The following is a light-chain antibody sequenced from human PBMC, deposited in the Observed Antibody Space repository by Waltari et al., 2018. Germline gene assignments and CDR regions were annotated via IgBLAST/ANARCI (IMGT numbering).Light chain of an antibody. Sequence: QSVLTQPPSASGTPGQRVTISCSGSTSNIGGNHIYWYQQLPGTAPKLLIFRNTQRPSGVPDRFSGSKSGTSASLALSGLRSEDEADYYCAAWDDSLSGPVFGGGTKLTVL. CDR1: TSNIGGNH. CDR2: RNT. V-gene: IGLV1-47*01. CDR3: AAWDDSLSGPV. J-gene: IGLJ3*02.